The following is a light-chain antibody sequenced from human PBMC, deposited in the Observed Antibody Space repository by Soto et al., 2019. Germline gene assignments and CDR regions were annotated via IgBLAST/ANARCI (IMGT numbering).Light chain of an antibody. Sequence: ETVMTQSPAPLSVSPGERATLSCRASQSVSSDLAWYQQKPGQAPRLLIYGASTRATGIPARFSGSGSGTEFTLTISSLQSEDSAVYFCHQYNNWPCSFGPGTKVDIK. J-gene: IGKJ3*01. CDR2: GAS. CDR1: QSVSSD. V-gene: IGKV3-15*01. CDR3: HQYNNWPCS.